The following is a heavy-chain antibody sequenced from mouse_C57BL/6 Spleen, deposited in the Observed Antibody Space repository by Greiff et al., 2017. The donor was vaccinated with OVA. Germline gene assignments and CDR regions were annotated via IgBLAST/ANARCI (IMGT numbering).Heavy chain of an antibody. CDR1: GYSFTGYY. CDR3: ARIYDYEGRDAMDY. D-gene: IGHD2-4*01. Sequence: EVQRVESGPELVKPGASVKISCKASGYSFTGYYMNWVKQSPEKSLEWIGEINPSTGGTTYNQKFKAKATLTVDKSSSTAYMQLKSLTSEDSAVYYCARIYDYEGRDAMDYWGQGTSVTVSS. J-gene: IGHJ4*01. V-gene: IGHV1-42*01. CDR2: INPSTGGT.